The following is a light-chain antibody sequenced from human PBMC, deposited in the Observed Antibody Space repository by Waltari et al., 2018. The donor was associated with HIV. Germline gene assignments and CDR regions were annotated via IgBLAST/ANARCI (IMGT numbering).Light chain of an antibody. CDR2: TNN. CDR1: SSNIGRDY. J-gene: IGLJ1*01. CDR3: AAWNDRLSGYV. Sequence: SVLPQPPSASGTPGQRVTISCSGSSSNIGRDYVNWYPQLPGTAPKLLIYTNNQRPSGVPDRFSGSKSGTSASLAISGLRSEDEADYYCAAWNDRLSGYVFGTGTKVTV. V-gene: IGLV1-47*01.